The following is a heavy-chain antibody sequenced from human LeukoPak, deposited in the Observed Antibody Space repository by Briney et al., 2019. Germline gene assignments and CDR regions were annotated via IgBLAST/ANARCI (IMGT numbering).Heavy chain of an antibody. CDR2: IYTSGST. Sequence: SQTLSLTCTVSGGSISSGSYYWSWIRQPAGKGLEWIGRIYTSGSTNYNPSLKSRVTISVDTSKNQFSLKLSSVTAADTAVYYCASRRITMVRGVTPRYYYYYGMDVWGQGTTVTVSS. J-gene: IGHJ6*02. CDR1: GGSISSGSYY. D-gene: IGHD3-10*01. CDR3: ASRRITMVRGVTPRYYYYYGMDV. V-gene: IGHV4-61*02.